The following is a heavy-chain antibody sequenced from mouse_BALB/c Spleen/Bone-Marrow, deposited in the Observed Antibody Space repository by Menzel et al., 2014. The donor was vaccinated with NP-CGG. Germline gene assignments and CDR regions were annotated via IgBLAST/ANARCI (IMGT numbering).Heavy chain of an antibody. CDR1: GYTFSSFW. D-gene: IGHD2-14*01. J-gene: IGHJ2*01. V-gene: IGHV1-9*01. Sequence: QVQLQQSGAELMKPGASVKISCKATGYTFSSFWIEGVKQRPGHGLEWSGEILPGSDSTNYNEKFKGKATFTADTSSNTAYMQLSSLTSEDSAVYYCARGDRYDVRFDYWGQGTTLTVSS. CDR3: ARGDRYDVRFDY. CDR2: ILPGSDST.